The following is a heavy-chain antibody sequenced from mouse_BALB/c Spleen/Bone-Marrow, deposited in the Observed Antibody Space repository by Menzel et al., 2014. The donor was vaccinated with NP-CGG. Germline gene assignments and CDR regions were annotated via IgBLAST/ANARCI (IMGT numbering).Heavy chain of an antibody. V-gene: IGHV1-9*01. Sequence: VKLMESGAELMKPGASVKISCKATGYTFSSYWIEWVKQRPGHGLERIGEILPGSGCTNYNEKFKGKATFTADTSSNTAYMQLSSLTSEDPAVYYCARRGISWFAYWGQGTLVTVSA. CDR3: ARRGISWFAY. CDR2: ILPGSGCT. CDR1: GYTFSSYW. J-gene: IGHJ3*01.